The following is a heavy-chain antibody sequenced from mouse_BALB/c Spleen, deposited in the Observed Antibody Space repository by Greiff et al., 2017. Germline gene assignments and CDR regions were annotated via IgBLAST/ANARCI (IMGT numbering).Heavy chain of an antibody. V-gene: IGHV1-20*02. CDR3: ARWWDGY. J-gene: IGHJ2*01. CDR1: GYSFTGYF. CDR2: INPYNGDT. Sequence: EVKVVESGPELVKPGASVKISCKASGYSFTGYFMNWVMQSHGKSLEWIGRINPYNGDTFYNQKFKGKATLTVDKSSSTAHMELRSRASEDSAVYYCARWWDGYWGQGTTLTVSS. D-gene: IGHD1-1*02.